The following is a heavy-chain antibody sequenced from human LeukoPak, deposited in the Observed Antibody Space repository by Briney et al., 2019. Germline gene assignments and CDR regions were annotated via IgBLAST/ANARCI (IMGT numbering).Heavy chain of an antibody. V-gene: IGHV3-48*04. Sequence: PGGSLRLSCAASGFTFETYSIGWVRQAPGKGLEWLSYISSTSSNIFYADSVKGRFTISRDNAENSVFLQLTSLRADDTAVYYYARVGRSGYTADYWGQGALVTVSS. D-gene: IGHD3-22*01. CDR1: GFTFETYS. CDR2: ISSTSSNI. CDR3: ARVGRSGYTADY. J-gene: IGHJ4*02.